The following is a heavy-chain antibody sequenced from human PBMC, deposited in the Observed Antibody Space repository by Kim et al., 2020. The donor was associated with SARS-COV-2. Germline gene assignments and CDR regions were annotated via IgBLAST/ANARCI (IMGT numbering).Heavy chain of an antibody. Sequence: SETLSLTCTVSGGSISSSSYYWGWIRQPPGKGLEWIGSIYYSGSTYYNPSLKSRVTISVDTSKNQFSLKLSSVTAADTAVYYCARDRGTTVTPRTKGYYGMDVWGQGTTVTVSS. D-gene: IGHD4-17*01. J-gene: IGHJ6*02. V-gene: IGHV4-39*07. CDR1: GGSISSSSYY. CDR2: IYYSGST. CDR3: ARDRGTTVTPRTKGYYGMDV.